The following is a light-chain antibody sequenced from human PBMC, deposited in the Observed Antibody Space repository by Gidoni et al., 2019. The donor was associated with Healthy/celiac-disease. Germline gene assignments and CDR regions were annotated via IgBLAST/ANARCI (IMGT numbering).Light chain of an antibody. J-gene: IGKJ3*01. CDR2: AAS. CDR1: PSVSSSY. CDR3: QQYGSSPLT. V-gene: IGKV3-20*01. Sequence: IVFTQSPGTLSLSPGERATLPCRASPSVSSSYLAWYQQKPGQAPRSLIYAASSRVTGIPDRCSGSGAGTDFTLTISRLEPEDFAVYYCQQYGSSPLTFGPGTKVDIK.